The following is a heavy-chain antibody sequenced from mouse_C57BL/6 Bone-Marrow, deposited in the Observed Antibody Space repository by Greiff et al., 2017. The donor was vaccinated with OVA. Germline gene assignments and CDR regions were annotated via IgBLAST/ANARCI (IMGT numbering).Heavy chain of an antibody. CDR2: IRSKSSNYAT. CDR3: VRKGDIGDYWYFDV. CDR1: GFTFNTYA. V-gene: IGHV10-3*01. J-gene: IGHJ1*03. D-gene: IGHD3-1*01. Sequence: EVQLVESGGGLVQPKGSLKLSCAASGFTFNTYAMHWVRQAPGKGLEWVARIRSKSSNYATYYADSVKDRFTISRDDSQSMLYLQMNNLKTEDRAMYYCVRKGDIGDYWYFDVWGTGTTVTVSS.